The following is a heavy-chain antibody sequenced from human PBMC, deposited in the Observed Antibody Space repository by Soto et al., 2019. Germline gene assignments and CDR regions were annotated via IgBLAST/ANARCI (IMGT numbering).Heavy chain of an antibody. D-gene: IGHD3-16*01. V-gene: IGHV4-39*01. CDR2: VYYRGTS. Sequence: SATLSLTRTVSGGSVSNRNYYWCWIRQSPGKGLEWFGSVYYRGTSYSKSSVKSRVTISVDTSKNQFSLNFNSVTASDTAAYLCVSKRTYVPSQAYFGNWGPGALVTVAS. CDR1: GGSVSNRNYY. CDR3: VSKRTYVPSQAYFGN. J-gene: IGHJ4*01.